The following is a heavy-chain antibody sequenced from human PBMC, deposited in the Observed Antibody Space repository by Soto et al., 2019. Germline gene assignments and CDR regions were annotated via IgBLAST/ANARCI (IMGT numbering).Heavy chain of an antibody. V-gene: IGHV3-30-3*01. J-gene: IGHJ4*02. CDR1: GFTFSSYA. D-gene: IGHD1-1*01. CDR3: AREVDWTDPTCLDY. Sequence: GGSLRLSCAASGFTFSSYAMHWVRQAPGKGLEWVAVISYDGSNKYYADSVKGRFTISRDNSKNTLYLQMNSLRAEDTAVYYCAREVDWTDPTCLDYWGQGTLVTVSS. CDR2: ISYDGSNK.